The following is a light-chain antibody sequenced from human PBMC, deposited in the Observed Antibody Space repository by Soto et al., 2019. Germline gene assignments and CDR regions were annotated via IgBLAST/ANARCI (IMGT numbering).Light chain of an antibody. Sequence: DIQMTQSPSTLPASVGDRVTITCQASQSISNWLAWYQQKPGKAPKLLIYKASSLESGVPSRFSGSGSGTEFTLTINSLQADDFATYYCQQHNSFSITFGQGTRLEIK. CDR3: QQHNSFSIT. CDR1: QSISNW. J-gene: IGKJ5*01. V-gene: IGKV1-5*03. CDR2: KAS.